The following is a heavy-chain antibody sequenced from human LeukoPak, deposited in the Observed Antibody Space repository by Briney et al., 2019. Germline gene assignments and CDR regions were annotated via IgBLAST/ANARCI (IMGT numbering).Heavy chain of an antibody. CDR3: APLPGGGSPHSADY. J-gene: IGHJ4*02. Sequence: PGRSLRLSCAASGFTFSSYGMHWVRQAPGKGLEWAAVISYDGSNKYYADSVKGRFTISRDNSKNTLNVQMNSLRAEDTAVYYCAPLPGGGSPHSADYWGQGTLVTVSS. CDR1: GFTFSSYG. V-gene: IGHV3-30*03. CDR2: ISYDGSNK. D-gene: IGHD1-26*01.